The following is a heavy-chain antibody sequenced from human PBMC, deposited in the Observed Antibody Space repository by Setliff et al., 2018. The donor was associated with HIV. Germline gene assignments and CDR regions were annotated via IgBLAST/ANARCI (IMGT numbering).Heavy chain of an antibody. CDR2: SYYSGST. D-gene: IGHD6-19*01. J-gene: IGHJ5*02. CDR1: GGSISSSSYY. V-gene: IGHV4-39*01. CDR3: SRLRREEQWLVRGWFDH. Sequence: SETLSLTCTVSGGSISSSSYYWGWIRQPPGKGLEWIGSSYYSGSTYYNPSLKSRVTISVDTSKNQFSLTLSSVTAEDTAGYYCSRLRREEQWLVRGWFDHGGQGTLVTRLL.